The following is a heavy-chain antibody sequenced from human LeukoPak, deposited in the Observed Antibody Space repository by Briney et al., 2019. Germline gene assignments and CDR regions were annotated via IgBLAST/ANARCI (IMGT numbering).Heavy chain of an antibody. CDR2: ITSSSSYI. CDR1: GFTFSSYS. CDR3: ARETSRYSGYDS. V-gene: IGHV3-21*01. D-gene: IGHD5-12*01. Sequence: GGSLRLSCAASGFTFSSYSMNRVRQAPGKGLEWVSSITSSSSYIYYADSVKGRFTISRDNAKNSLYLQVNSLRAEDTAVYYCARETSRYSGYDSWGQGTLVTVSS. J-gene: IGHJ5*02.